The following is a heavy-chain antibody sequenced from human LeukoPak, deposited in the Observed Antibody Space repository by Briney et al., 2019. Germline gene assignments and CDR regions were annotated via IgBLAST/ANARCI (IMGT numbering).Heavy chain of an antibody. Sequence: SETLSLTCAVYGGSFSGYYWSWIRQPPGKGLEWIGSIYHSGSTYYNPSLKSRVTISVDTSKNQFSLKLSSVTAADTAVYYCARDGGYFDYWGQGTLVTVSS. CDR3: ARDGGYFDY. CDR2: IYHSGST. V-gene: IGHV4-34*01. J-gene: IGHJ4*02. D-gene: IGHD3-16*01. CDR1: GGSFSGYY.